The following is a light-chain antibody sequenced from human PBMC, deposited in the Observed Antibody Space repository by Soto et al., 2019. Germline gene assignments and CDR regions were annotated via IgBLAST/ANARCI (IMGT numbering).Light chain of an antibody. Sequence: EIVLTQSPGTLSLSPGERATLSCRASQSVSNNYIAWYQQKPGQAPRLLIYGASGRATGIPDRFSGSGSGKDFILTISRLETEDFVVYYCQQYGSSPRTFGQGTKVEIK. CDR1: QSVSNNY. J-gene: IGKJ1*01. V-gene: IGKV3-20*01. CDR3: QQYGSSPRT. CDR2: GAS.